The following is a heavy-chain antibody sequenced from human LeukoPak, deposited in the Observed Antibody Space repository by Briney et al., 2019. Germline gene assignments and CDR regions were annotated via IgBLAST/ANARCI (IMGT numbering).Heavy chain of an antibody. D-gene: IGHD3-22*01. V-gene: IGHV1-24*01. CDR2: FDPEDGET. CDR3: ATAQYYYDSSGYYYFDY. CDR1: GYTLTELS. J-gene: IGHJ4*02. Sequence: GASVKVSCKVSGYTLTELSMHWVRQAPGKGLEWMVGFDPEDGETIYAQKFQGRVTMTEDTSTDTAYMELSSLRSEDAAVYYCATAQYYYDSSGYYYFDYWGQGTLVTVSS.